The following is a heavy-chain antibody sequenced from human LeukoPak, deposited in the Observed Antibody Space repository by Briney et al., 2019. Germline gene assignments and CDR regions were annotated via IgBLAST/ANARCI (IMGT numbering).Heavy chain of an antibody. V-gene: IGHV3-48*04. CDR3: VRRGLIETEYLER. CDR1: GFTFNTFS. Sequence: GGSLRLSCAASGFTFNTFSMNWVRQAPGKGPEWVSYISSSGTTTYYADSVKGRFTISRNNAKNSLYLQMNSLRAEDTAVYYCVRRGLIETEYLERWGQGTLVIVSS. J-gene: IGHJ1*01. D-gene: IGHD3-10*01. CDR2: ISSSGTTT.